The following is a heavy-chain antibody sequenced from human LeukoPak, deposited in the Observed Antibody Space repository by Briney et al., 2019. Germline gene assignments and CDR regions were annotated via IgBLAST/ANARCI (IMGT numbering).Heavy chain of an antibody. V-gene: IGHV4-39*07. CDR3: ARRVLLKWFGESRYYFDY. Sequence: SETLSLTCTVSGGSISSSSYYWGWIRQPPGKGLEWIGSIYYSGSTYYNPSLKSRVIISVDTSKNQFSLKLSSVTAADTAVYYCARRVLLKWFGESRYYFDYWGQGTLVTVSS. CDR2: IYYSGST. CDR1: GGSISSSSYY. J-gene: IGHJ4*02. D-gene: IGHD3-10*01.